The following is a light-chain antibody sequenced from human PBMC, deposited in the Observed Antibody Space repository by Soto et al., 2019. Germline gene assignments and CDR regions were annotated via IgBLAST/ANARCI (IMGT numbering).Light chain of an antibody. CDR1: QSVCNS. CDR3: QQYNNWPEYT. J-gene: IGKJ2*01. V-gene: IGKV3-15*01. CDR2: AAS. Sequence: ELVVTQSPATLSVSPGEGVTLSCRASQSVCNSWAWYQQKPGQPPRLLIYAASTMVTGIPARFSGSGSGTKFILPITSLQSEDVSVYYCQQYNNWPEYTFGQGTKLDIK.